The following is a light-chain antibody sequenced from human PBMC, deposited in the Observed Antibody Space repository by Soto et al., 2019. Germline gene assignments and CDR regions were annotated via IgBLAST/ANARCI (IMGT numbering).Light chain of an antibody. CDR1: SSDVGGSNY. CDR2: DVN. V-gene: IGLV2-14*01. J-gene: IGLJ1*01. CDR3: TSPTSSSTPHYV. Sequence: QPVLTQPASVSGSPGQSITISCTGTSSDVGGSNYVSWYQQHPGKAPKLMIYDVNNRPSGVSNRFSGSKSGNTASLTISGLQADDEADYYCTSPTSSSTPHYVFGTGTKVTVL.